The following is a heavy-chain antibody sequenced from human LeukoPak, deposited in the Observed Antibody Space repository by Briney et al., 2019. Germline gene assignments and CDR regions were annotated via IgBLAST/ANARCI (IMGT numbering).Heavy chain of an antibody. Sequence: GGSLRLSCVASGFTFSNYWMHWVRQPPGKGLVWVSRIYEDGRTTNYADSVKGRFTISRDNAKNTVYLEMNSLSVEDTATYYCIRDFRSADLWGQGTLVTVTS. CDR3: IRDFRSADL. CDR1: GFTFSNYW. J-gene: IGHJ5*02. CDR2: IYEDGRTT. V-gene: IGHV3-74*01.